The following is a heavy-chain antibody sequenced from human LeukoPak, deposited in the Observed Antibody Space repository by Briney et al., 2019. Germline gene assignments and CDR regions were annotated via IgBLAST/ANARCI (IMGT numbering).Heavy chain of an antibody. D-gene: IGHD2/OR15-2a*01. Sequence: GGSRRLSCEASGFTFSDSWMYWVRQAPGKGLLWIANINTYGTATYADSVKGRFTISRDNAKNTLYLQMHSLRAEDTAVYYCARVRGGNWGQGTLVTVSS. CDR1: GFTFSDSW. J-gene: IGHJ4*02. CDR3: ARVRGGN. CDR2: INTYGTA. V-gene: IGHV3-74*03.